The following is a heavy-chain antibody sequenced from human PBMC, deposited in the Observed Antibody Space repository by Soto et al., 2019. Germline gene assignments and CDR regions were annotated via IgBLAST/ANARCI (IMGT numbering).Heavy chain of an antibody. CDR3: ARGPGVVATQFFGAFFDY. CDR1: GGSFSGYD. CDR2: INHSGST. Sequence: SETLSLTCAVYGGSFSGYDWSWIRQPPGKGLEWIGEINHSGSTNYNPSLKSRATISVDTSKNQFSLKLSSVTAADTAVYYCARGPGVVATQFFGAFFDYWGQGTLVTVSS. V-gene: IGHV4-34*01. J-gene: IGHJ4*02. D-gene: IGHD5-12*01.